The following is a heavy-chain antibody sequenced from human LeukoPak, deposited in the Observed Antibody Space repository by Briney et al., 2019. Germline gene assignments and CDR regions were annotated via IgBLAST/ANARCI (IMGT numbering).Heavy chain of an antibody. CDR3: ARVQSYCSSTSCYQYVDY. CDR2: IYYSGST. V-gene: IGHV4-59*01. Sequence: SETLSLTCAVYGGSFSSYYWSWIRQPPGKGLEWIGYIYYSGSTNYNPSLKSRVTISVDTSKNQFSLKLSSVTAADTAVYYCARVQSYCSSTSCYQYVDYWGQGTLVTVSS. D-gene: IGHD2-2*01. J-gene: IGHJ4*02. CDR1: GGSFSSYY.